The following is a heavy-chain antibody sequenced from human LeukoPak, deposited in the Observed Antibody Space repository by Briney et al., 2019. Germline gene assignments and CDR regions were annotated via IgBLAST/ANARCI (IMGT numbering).Heavy chain of an antibody. CDR3: ARWAYCSGGSCYSGFDY. J-gene: IGHJ4*02. Sequence: ASVKVSCKASGYTFTSYGISWVRQAPGQGLEWMGWISAYNGNTNYAQKLQGRVTMTTDTSTSTAYMELRSLRSDDTAVYYCARWAYCSGGSCYSGFDYWGQGTLVTVSS. CDR1: GYTFTSYG. V-gene: IGHV1-18*01. D-gene: IGHD2-15*01. CDR2: ISAYNGNT.